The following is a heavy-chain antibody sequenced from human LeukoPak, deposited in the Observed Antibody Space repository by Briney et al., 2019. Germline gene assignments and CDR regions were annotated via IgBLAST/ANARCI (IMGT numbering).Heavy chain of an antibody. CDR2: IIQDGSEK. J-gene: IGHJ6*03. D-gene: IGHD6-19*01. Sequence: PGGSLRLSCAASGFTFSTYWRTWVRQAPGKGLEWVANIIQDGSEKYYVDSVKGRFTISRDNAKNSLYLQMNSLRAEDTAVYYCARVGSSGWSTYYYHYYMDVWGKGTTVTVSS. CDR1: GFTFSTYW. V-gene: IGHV3-7*01. CDR3: ARVGSSGWSTYYYHYYMDV.